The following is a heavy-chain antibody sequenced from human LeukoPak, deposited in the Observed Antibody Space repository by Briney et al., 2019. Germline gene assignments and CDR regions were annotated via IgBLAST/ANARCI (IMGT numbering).Heavy chain of an antibody. CDR1: GGSISSYY. CDR2: IYYSGST. J-gene: IGHJ3*02. CDR3: ARIRFLEWNDAFDI. Sequence: SETLSLTCTVSGGSISSYYWSWIRQPPGKGLEWIGYIYYSGSTNYNPSLKSRVTISVDTSKNQFSLKLSSVTAADTAVYYCARIRFLEWNDAFDIWGQGTMVTVSS. D-gene: IGHD3-3*01. V-gene: IGHV4-59*01.